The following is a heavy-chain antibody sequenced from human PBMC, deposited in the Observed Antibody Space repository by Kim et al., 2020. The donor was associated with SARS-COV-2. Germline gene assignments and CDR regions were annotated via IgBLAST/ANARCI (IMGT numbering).Heavy chain of an antibody. V-gene: IGHV3-53*01. D-gene: IGHD6-19*01. J-gene: IGHJ4*02. CDR2: LYSGGDI. CDR3: ARGSTTGWYGFDY. CDR1: GFNVRNNY. Sequence: GGSLRLSCAASGFNVRNNYMNWIRQVPGKGLEWVAVLYSGGDIYYADSVRGRFTISRDESKNTVDLQMNGLTVDDTALYYCARGSTTGWYGFDYWDQGTLVTVS.